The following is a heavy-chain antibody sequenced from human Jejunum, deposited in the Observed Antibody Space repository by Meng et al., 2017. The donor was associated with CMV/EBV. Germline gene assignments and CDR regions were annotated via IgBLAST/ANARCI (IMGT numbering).Heavy chain of an antibody. CDR1: SYTCSSYG. CDR2: ISTYNDNP. V-gene: IGHV1-18*01. CDR3: ARDLWPHIVVVTAPSKF. J-gene: IGHJ4*02. D-gene: IGHD2-21*02. Sequence: VPLVRLGAEVKGPGAYVYVVCKAASYTCSSYGFNWVRQAPGQGIEWLGWISTYNDNPKYAQKVQGRVTMTADTSTSTAYMELRSLTSDDTAVYYCARDLWPHIVVVTAPSKFWGQGTLVTVSS.